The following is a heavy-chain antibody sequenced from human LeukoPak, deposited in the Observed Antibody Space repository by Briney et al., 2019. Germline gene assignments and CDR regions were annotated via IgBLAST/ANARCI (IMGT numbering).Heavy chain of an antibody. CDR3: ARDRAAAGTWFFAGFDY. D-gene: IGHD6-13*01. CDR1: GYSFTGYY. CDR2: IYPNSGGT. J-gene: IGHJ4*02. V-gene: IGHV1-2*02. Sequence: ASVKVSCKASGYSFTGYYMNWVRQAPGQGLEWMGWIYPNSGGTNYAQKFQGRVTMTRDTSISTAYMELSRLRSDDTAVYYCARDRAAAGTWFFAGFDYWGQGTLVTVSS.